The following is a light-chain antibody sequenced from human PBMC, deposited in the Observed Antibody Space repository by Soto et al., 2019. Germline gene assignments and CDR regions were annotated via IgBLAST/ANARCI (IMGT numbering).Light chain of an antibody. CDR2: AAS. V-gene: IGKV1-12*01. CDR1: HDIKKW. J-gene: IGKJ3*01. Sequence: DIQMTQSPSSVSASVGDTINITCRASHDIKKWLAWYQQKPGKAPKVLIYAASNLESGVSPRFSGSGAGTEFSLTISSLQTEDFATYFCHQASSLPYPFGPGTKVDIK. CDR3: HQASSLPYP.